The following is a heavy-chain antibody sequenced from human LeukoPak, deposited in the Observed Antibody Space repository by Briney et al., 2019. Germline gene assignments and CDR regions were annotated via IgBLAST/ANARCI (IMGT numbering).Heavy chain of an antibody. D-gene: IGHD3-22*01. Sequence: GGSLRLSCAASGFTFSSYSMNWVRQAPGKGLEWVSYISSSSSTIYYADSVKVRFTISRDNAKNSLYLQMNSLRAEDTAVYYCAAQYYYDSSGSIYFDYWGQGTLVTVSS. J-gene: IGHJ4*02. CDR2: ISSSSSTI. V-gene: IGHV3-48*01. CDR3: AAQYYYDSSGSIYFDY. CDR1: GFTFSSYS.